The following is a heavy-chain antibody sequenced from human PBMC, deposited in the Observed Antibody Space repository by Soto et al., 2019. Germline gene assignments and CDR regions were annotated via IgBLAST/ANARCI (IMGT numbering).Heavy chain of an antibody. CDR1: GFTFSDYY. D-gene: IGHD5-12*01. Sequence: QVQLVESGGGLVKPGGSLRLSCAASGFTFSDYYMSWIRQAPGQGLEWVSYISSSGSTIYYADSVKGRFTISRDNAKNSLYLQMNSLRAEDTAVYYCARAPNVDIVATTHFDYWGQGTLVTVSS. J-gene: IGHJ4*02. V-gene: IGHV3-11*01. CDR2: ISSSGSTI. CDR3: ARAPNVDIVATTHFDY.